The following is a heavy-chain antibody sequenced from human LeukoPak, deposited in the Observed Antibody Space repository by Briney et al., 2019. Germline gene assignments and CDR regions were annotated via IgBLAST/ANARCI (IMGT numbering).Heavy chain of an antibody. CDR3: ARDNLRD. D-gene: IGHD1-14*01. Sequence: PGGSLRLSCAASGYTFSNYGIHWVRQAPGKGLEWVALIWYDGSNKYYADSVKGRFTISRDNSKNTLYLQMNSLGAEDTAVYYCARDNLRDWGQGTLVIVSS. CDR2: IWYDGSNK. CDR1: GYTFSNYG. J-gene: IGHJ4*02. V-gene: IGHV3-33*01.